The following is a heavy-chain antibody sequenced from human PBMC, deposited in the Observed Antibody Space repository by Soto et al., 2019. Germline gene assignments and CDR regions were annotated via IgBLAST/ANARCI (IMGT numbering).Heavy chain of an antibody. CDR1: GGTFSSYA. V-gene: IGHV1-69*06. J-gene: IGHJ4*02. D-gene: IGHD3-10*01. CDR3: ASLGTGITMVRGVGTDYFDY. CDR2: IIPIFGTA. Sequence: GASVKVSCKASGGTFSSYAISWVRQAPGQGLEWMGGIIPIFGTANYAQKFQGRVTITADKSTSTAYMELSSLRSEDTAVYYCASLGTGITMVRGVGTDYFDYWGQGTLVTVSS.